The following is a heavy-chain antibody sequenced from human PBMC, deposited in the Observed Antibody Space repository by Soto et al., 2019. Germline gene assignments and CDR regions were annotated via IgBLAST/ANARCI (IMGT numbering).Heavy chain of an antibody. CDR1: GFTFSSYA. Sequence: EVQLLESGGGLVQPGGSLRLSCAASGFTFSSYAMSWVRQAPGKGLEWVSAISGSGGSTYYADSVKGRFTISRDNSKNTLYLQMNSLRAEDTAVYYCAKVTLLGAGYRIWFGELYDAFDIWGQGTMVTVSS. D-gene: IGHD3-10*01. CDR3: AKVTLLGAGYRIWFGELYDAFDI. V-gene: IGHV3-23*01. J-gene: IGHJ3*02. CDR2: ISGSGGST.